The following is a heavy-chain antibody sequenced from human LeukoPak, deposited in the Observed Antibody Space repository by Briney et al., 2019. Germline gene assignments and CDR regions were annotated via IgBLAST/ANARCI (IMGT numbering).Heavy chain of an antibody. V-gene: IGHV3-21*06. Sequence: GGSLRLSCAASGFTFNTYSMNWARQAPGKGLEWVSSIDSSGGYMFYADSVKGRFIISRDSAKDSLYLQMNSLRVEDTAVYYCLRGDRRDYWGQGTLVTVSS. CDR2: IDSSGGYM. CDR1: GFTFNTYS. J-gene: IGHJ4*02. CDR3: LRGDRRDY.